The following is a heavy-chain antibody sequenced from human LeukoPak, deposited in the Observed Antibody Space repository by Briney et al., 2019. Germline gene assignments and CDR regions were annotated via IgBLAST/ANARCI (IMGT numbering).Heavy chain of an antibody. Sequence: SVKVSCKASGGTFSSYAISWVRQAPGQGLEWMGGIIPIFGTANYAQKFQGRVTITADESTSTAYMELNSLRSEDTAVYYCARENGIVVVPAAPGNWFDPWGQGTLVTVSS. J-gene: IGHJ5*02. D-gene: IGHD2-2*01. CDR2: IIPIFGTA. CDR3: ARENGIVVVPAAPGNWFDP. V-gene: IGHV1-69*13. CDR1: GGTFSSYA.